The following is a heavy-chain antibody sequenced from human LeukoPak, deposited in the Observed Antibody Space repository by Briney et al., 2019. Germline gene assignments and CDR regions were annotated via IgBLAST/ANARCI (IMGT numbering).Heavy chain of an antibody. CDR3: ARDRASSGYLFSPNPFDY. CDR2: IIPIFGIA. D-gene: IGHD3-22*01. Sequence: SVKVSCKASGGTFSSYAISWVRQAPGQGLEWMGRIIPIFGIANYAQKFQGRVTITADKSTSTAYMELSSLRSEDTAVYYCARDRASSGYLFSPNPFDYWGQGTLVTVSS. V-gene: IGHV1-69*04. CDR1: GGTFSSYA. J-gene: IGHJ4*02.